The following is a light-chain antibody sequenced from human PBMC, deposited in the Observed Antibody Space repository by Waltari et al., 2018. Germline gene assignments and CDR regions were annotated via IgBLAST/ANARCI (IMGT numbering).Light chain of an antibody. Sequence: EIVLAQSPGTLSLSPCERATLSCTASHTGGRTLTWYQQKPGQAPRLLIYGASSRATDIPDRFSGSGSGTDFSLTISRLEPEDFAVYYCQHYVRLPVTFGQGTKVEIK. CDR1: HTGGRT. J-gene: IGKJ1*01. CDR3: QHYVRLPVT. V-gene: IGKV3-20*01. CDR2: GAS.